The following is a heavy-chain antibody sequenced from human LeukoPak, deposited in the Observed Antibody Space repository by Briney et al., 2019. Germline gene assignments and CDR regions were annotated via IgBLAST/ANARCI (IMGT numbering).Heavy chain of an antibody. J-gene: IGHJ4*02. V-gene: IGHV4-30-4*08. Sequence: TLSLTCTVSGGSISSGDYYWSWIRQPPGKGLEWIGYIYYSGNTYYNPSLQSRVTISVDTSKNQFSLNLSSVTAADTAVFYCARGHDYFDYWGQGTLVTVSS. CDR3: ARGHDYFDY. CDR1: GGSISSGDYY. CDR2: IYYSGNT.